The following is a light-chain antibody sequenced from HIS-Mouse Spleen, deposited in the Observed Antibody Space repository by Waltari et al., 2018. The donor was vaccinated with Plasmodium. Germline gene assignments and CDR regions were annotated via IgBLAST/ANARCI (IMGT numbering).Light chain of an antibody. V-gene: IGLV2-23*01. CDR3: CSYAGSSTV. CDR1: RSDVGSYNL. J-gene: IGLJ3*02. Sequence: QSVLPQPASVSGSPGKSITIPCTGPRSDVGSYNLHSLYQQHPGNAPKLIIYDGSKLPSGVSNRFSGSKSGNTASLTISGLQAEDEADYYCCSYAGSSTVFGGGTKLTVL. CDR2: DGS.